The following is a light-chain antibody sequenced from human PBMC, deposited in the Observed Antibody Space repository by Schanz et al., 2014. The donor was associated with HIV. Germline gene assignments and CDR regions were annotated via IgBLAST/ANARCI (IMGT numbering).Light chain of an antibody. CDR3: QQSYSTPLT. V-gene: IGKV1-8*01. CDR2: SAS. Sequence: AIRMTQSPSSFSASTGDRVTIACRASQGISGYLAWFQHKPGKAPKLLIYSASTLQSGVPSRFSGSGSETDFNLTISCLQSEDFATYYCQQSYSTPLTFGGGTKVEIK. CDR1: QGISGY. J-gene: IGKJ4*01.